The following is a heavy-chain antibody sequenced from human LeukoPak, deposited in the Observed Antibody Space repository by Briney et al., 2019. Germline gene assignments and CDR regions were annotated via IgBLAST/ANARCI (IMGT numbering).Heavy chain of an antibody. Sequence: GGSLRLSCAASGFTFSSYAMSWVRQAPGKGLEWVSVISASGDGTYYADSVKGRFTISRDNSKNTLYLQMNSLRAEDTAIYYCAKLIAARGPGDYWGQGTLVTVSS. J-gene: IGHJ4*02. CDR3: AKLIAARGPGDY. CDR2: ISASGDGT. V-gene: IGHV3-23*01. D-gene: IGHD6-6*01. CDR1: GFTFSSYA.